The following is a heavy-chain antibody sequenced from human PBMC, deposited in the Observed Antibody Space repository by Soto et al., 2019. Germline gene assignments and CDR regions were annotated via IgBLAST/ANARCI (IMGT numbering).Heavy chain of an antibody. CDR1: GGSFSGYY. Sequence: PSETLSLTCAVYGGSFSGYYWSWIRQPPGKGLEWIGEINHSRSTNYNPSLKSRVTISVDTSKNQFSLKLSSVTAADTAVYYCARGYSSSWNWFDPWGQGTLVTVSS. CDR2: INHSRST. CDR3: ARGYSSSWNWFDP. J-gene: IGHJ5*02. V-gene: IGHV4-34*01. D-gene: IGHD6-13*01.